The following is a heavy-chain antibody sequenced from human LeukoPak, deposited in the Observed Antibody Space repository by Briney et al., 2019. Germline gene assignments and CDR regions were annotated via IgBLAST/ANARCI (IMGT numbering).Heavy chain of an antibody. CDR1: GFTFDDYA. D-gene: IGHD6-19*01. V-gene: IGHV3-9*01. CDR3: AKDISPIAVAGILDY. J-gene: IGHJ4*02. CDR2: ISWNSGSI. Sequence: PGRSPRLSCAASGFTFDDYAMHWVRQAPGKGLEWVSGISWNSGSIGYADSVKGRFTISRDNAKNSLYLQMNSLRAEDTALYYCAKDISPIAVAGILDYWGQGTLVTVSS.